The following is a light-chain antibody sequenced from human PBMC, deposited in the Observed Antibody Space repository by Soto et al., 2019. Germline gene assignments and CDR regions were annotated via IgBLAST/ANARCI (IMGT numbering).Light chain of an antibody. CDR1: SSDVGGYNY. CDR3: SSYAGSNIFYV. Sequence: QSVRTQPPSASGSPGQSVTISCTGTSSDVGGYNYVSWYQQQPGKAPKLIIYEVTKRPSGVPDRFSGSKSGNTASLTVSGLQAEDEADYYCSSYAGSNIFYVFGTGTKVTVL. V-gene: IGLV2-8*01. CDR2: EVT. J-gene: IGLJ1*01.